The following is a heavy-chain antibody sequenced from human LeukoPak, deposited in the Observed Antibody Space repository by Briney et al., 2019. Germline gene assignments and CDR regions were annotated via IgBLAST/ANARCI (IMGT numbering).Heavy chain of an antibody. V-gene: IGHV1-2*02. Sequence: ASVKVSCKASGYTFTGYYMHWVRQAPGQGLEWMGWINPNGGGTNYAQKFQGRVTMTRDTSISTAYMELSRLRSDDTAVYYCARVARRYSTMVRGAPSGGYWGQGTLVTVSS. D-gene: IGHD3-10*01. CDR1: GYTFTGYY. J-gene: IGHJ4*02. CDR3: ARVARRYSTMVRGAPSGGY. CDR2: INPNGGGT.